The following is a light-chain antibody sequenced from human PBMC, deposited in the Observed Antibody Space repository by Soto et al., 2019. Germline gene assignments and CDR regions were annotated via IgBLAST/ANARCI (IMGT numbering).Light chain of an antibody. CDR1: SSYVGAYNY. V-gene: IGLV2-8*01. Sequence: QSALTQPPSASGSPGQSVSISCTGTSSYVGAYNYVSWYQQHPGKAPKLIIYEVSKRPSGVPDRFSGSKSGNAASLTVSGLQAEDEADYYCSSYAGSDNYVFGTGTKVTVL. J-gene: IGLJ1*01. CDR3: SSYAGSDNYV. CDR2: EVS.